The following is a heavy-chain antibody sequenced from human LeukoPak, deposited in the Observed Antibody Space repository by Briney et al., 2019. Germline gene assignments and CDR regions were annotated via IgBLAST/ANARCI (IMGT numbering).Heavy chain of an antibody. J-gene: IGHJ3*02. CDR1: GGSISSSSYY. V-gene: IGHV4-39*01. Sequence: PSETLSLTCTVSGGSISSSSYYRGWIRQPPGKGLEWIGSIYYSGSTYYNPSLKSRVTISVDTSKNQFSLKLSSVTAADTAVYYCANQRITMIVVVEAWDDAFDIWGQGTMVTVSS. D-gene: IGHD3-22*01. CDR2: IYYSGST. CDR3: ANQRITMIVVVEAWDDAFDI.